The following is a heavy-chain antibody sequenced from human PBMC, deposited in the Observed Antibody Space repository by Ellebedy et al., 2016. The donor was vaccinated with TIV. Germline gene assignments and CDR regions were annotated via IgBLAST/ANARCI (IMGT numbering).Heavy chain of an antibody. V-gene: IGHV3-11*01. CDR2: IRSSGRSI. Sequence: PGGSLRLSCVASGFTFSDYYMTRIRQAPGKGLEWISYIRSSGRSIYYADSVKGRFTISRDNSKNTLYLQMNSLRAEDTAVYYCAKGYCSGGSCYWVLDIWGQGTMVTVSS. D-gene: IGHD2-15*01. J-gene: IGHJ3*02. CDR3: AKGYCSGGSCYWVLDI. CDR1: GFTFSDYY.